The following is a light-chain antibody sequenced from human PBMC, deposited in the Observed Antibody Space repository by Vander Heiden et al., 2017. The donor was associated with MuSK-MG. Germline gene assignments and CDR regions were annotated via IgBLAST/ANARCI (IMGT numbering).Light chain of an antibody. CDR2: EVT. CDR1: SSDVGHYNY. CDR3: ASDTTSITWV. Sequence: QSALTQTASVTGSPEQASTITCTGTSSDVGHYNYISWFQQHPGKAPILLIFEVTNRPSGVSDRFSGSKSGTAASLTISGLEPEDEADYYCASDTTSITWVFGGGTKLTVL. V-gene: IGLV2-14*01. J-gene: IGLJ3*02.